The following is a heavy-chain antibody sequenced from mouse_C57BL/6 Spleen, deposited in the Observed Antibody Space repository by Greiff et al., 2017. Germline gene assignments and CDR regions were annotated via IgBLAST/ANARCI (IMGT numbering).Heavy chain of an antibody. CDR2: ISDGGSYT. D-gene: IGHD1-1*01. Sequence: EVQGVESGGGLVKPGGSLKLSCAASGFTFSSYAMSWVRQTPEKRLEWVATISDGGSYTYYPANVKGRFTISRDNAKNNLYLQMSHLKSEDTAMYYWARDPYYYGSTYWYFDVWGTGTTVTVSS. J-gene: IGHJ1*03. CDR1: GFTFSSYA. CDR3: ARDPYYYGSTYWYFDV. V-gene: IGHV5-4*01.